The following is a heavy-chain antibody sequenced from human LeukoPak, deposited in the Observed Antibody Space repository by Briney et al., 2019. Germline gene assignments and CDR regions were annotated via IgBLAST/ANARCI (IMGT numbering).Heavy chain of an antibody. Sequence: SETLSLTCTVSGGSISSSSYYWGWIRQPPGKGLEWIGSIYYSGSTHYNPSLKSRVTISVDTSKNQFSLMVRSVTAADTAVYYCSRHRGPAGPDSWGQGTLVPVSS. CDR3: SRHRGPAGPDS. CDR2: IYYSGST. V-gene: IGHV4-39*01. CDR1: GGSISSSSYY. D-gene: IGHD3-10*01. J-gene: IGHJ5*01.